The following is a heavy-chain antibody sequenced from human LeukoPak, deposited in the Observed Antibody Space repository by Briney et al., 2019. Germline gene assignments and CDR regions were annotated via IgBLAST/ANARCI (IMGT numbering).Heavy chain of an antibody. CDR1: GFTFSSYA. V-gene: IGHV3-64*04. D-gene: IGHD1-26*01. J-gene: IGHJ4*02. Sequence: GGSLRLSCSAPGFTFSSYAMHWVRQAPGKGLESVSAISSNGGSTYYADSVKGRFTIPRDNSKNTLYLQMNSLRAEDTAVYYCAKDRWELLSSLDYWGQGTLVTVSS. CDR2: ISSNGGST. CDR3: AKDRWELLSSLDY.